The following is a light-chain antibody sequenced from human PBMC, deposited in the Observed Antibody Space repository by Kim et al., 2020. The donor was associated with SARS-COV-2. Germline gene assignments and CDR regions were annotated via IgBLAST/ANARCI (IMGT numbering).Light chain of an antibody. CDR3: QSADSSGTYFWV. V-gene: IGLV3-25*03. Sequence: SYELTQPPSVSVSPAQKARITCSGDALPKQYAYWYQQKPGQAPVLVIYKDSERPSGIPERFSGSSSGTTVTLTISGVQAEDEADYYCQSADSSGTYFWVFGGGTQLTVL. J-gene: IGLJ3*02. CDR1: ALPKQY. CDR2: KDS.